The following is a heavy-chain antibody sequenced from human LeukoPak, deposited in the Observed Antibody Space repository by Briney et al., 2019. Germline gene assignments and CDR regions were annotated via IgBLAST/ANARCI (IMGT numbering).Heavy chain of an antibody. V-gene: IGHV3-30-3*01. D-gene: IGHD1-1*01. J-gene: IGHJ3*02. CDR1: GFAFSFYA. CDR3: VREIGTKTAFDI. Sequence: GGSLRLSCAASGFAFSFYAMHWVRQAPGKGLEWVSVISPDGAIKFYADSVKGRFTISRDNFKSMLDLQMNSPGPEDTAVYYCVREIGTKTAFDIWGHGTMVTVSS. CDR2: ISPDGAIK.